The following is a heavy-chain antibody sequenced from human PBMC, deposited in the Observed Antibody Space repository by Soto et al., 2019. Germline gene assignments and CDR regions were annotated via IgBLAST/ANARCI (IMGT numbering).Heavy chain of an antibody. CDR1: GGTFGSYA. CDR2: ILTIFGTA. Sequence: VKVSREACGGTFGSYASSWVSQAPGQRLEWMGGILTIFGTANYAPKFQGRGTITAGESTSTAYMELSRPGCGGTGGYYCARATYYYCNEILTGYYFPLAPWGQGTTVTVSS. V-gene: IGHV1-69*13. J-gene: IGHJ6*02. D-gene: IGHD3-9*01. CDR3: ARATYYYCNEILTGYYFPLAP.